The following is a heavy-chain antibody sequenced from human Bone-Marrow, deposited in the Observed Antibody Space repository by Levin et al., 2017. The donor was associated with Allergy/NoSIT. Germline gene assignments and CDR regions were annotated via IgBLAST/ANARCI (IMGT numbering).Heavy chain of an antibody. CDR3: SSDCRGGGGRCYGGPYHYMDV. J-gene: IGHJ6*03. Sequence: SETLSLTCTVSGGSVNVYYWSWIRQSPGRGLEWIGYVYHSGSSNYNPSLKSRVTTSVDSSKNQFSLMLSSVTTADTATYYLSSDCRGGGGRCYGGPYHYMDVWGKGTTVTVSS. D-gene: IGHD2-15*01. CDR1: GGSVNVYY. CDR2: VYHSGSS. V-gene: IGHV4-59*02.